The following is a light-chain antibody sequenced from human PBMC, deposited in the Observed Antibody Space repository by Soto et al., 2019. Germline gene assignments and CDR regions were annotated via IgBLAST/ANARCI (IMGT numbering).Light chain of an antibody. CDR2: EVD. V-gene: IGLV2-8*01. Sequence: QSALTQPPSASGSPGQSVTISCTGTSSDVGGYNFVSWYQQHPGKAPKLMIYEVDKRPLVVPDRFSGSKSGNTASLTVSGLEAEDEDDGYCTSYAVTTSYVVGNGTKLTVL. J-gene: IGLJ1*01. CDR3: TSYAVTTSYV. CDR1: SSDVGGYNF.